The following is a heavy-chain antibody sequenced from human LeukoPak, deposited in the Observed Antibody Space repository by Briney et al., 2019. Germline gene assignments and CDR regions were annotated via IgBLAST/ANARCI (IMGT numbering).Heavy chain of an antibody. CDR1: GFTFSSYA. D-gene: IGHD3-9*01. J-gene: IGHJ6*02. CDR2: ISYDGSNK. V-gene: IGHV3-30-3*01. CDR3: ARDLRFDWLFSYYYYGMDV. Sequence: PGGSLRLSCAASGFTFSSYAMHWVRQAPGKGLEWEAVISYDGSNKYYADSVKGRFTISRDNSKNTLYLQMNSLRAEDTAVYYCARDLRFDWLFSYYYYGMDVWGQGTTVTVSS.